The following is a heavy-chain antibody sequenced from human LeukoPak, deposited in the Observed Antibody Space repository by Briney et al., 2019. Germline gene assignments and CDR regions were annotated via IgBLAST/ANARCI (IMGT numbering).Heavy chain of an antibody. CDR2: IRNDGSHK. Sequence: GGSLRLSCAASGFTFSSHGMHGVRQAPGKGLEWVAVIRNDGSHKYYGDSVKGRFTISRDNSKDTLYLQINSLRPEDTAVYYCAKDRLTEAYGMEVWGQGTTVTVSS. CDR1: GFTFSSHG. J-gene: IGHJ6*02. V-gene: IGHV3-30*18. CDR3: AKDRLTEAYGMEV.